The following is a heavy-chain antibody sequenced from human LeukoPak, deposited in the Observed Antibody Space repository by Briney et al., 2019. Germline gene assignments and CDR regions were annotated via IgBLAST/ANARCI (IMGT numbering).Heavy chain of an antibody. Sequence: KPSETLSLTCAVYGGSFSSYYWSWIRQPPGKGLEWIGYIYYSGSTNYNPSLKSRVTISVDTSKNQFSLKLRSVTAADTAVYYCARLTGYSSESWFDPWGQGTLVTVSS. D-gene: IGHD3-9*01. CDR2: IYYSGST. J-gene: IGHJ5*02. CDR1: GGSFSSYY. V-gene: IGHV4-59*01. CDR3: ARLTGYSSESWFDP.